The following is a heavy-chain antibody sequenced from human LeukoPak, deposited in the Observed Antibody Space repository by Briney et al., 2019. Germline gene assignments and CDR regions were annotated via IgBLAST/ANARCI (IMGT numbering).Heavy chain of an antibody. D-gene: IGHD6-19*01. CDR2: ISWNSGGI. J-gene: IGHJ5*02. Sequence: PGGSLRLSCAASGFTFNDYALHWVRQPPGKGLEWVSGISWNSGGIGYADSVKGRFTISRDNSKNSLYLQMNSLRAEDTALYYCAKDHSSGWMDWFDPWGQGTLVTVSS. V-gene: IGHV3-9*01. CDR1: GFTFNDYA. CDR3: AKDHSSGWMDWFDP.